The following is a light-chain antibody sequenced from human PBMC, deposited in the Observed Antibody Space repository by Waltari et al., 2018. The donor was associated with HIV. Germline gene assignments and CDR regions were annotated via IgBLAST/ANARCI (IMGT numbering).Light chain of an antibody. CDR2: EVS. Sequence: QFALTQPASVSGSPGQSITISCTGTSSDIGYHNYVSWYQQHPGKAPKLMIYEVSNRPSGFSNRFSGSKSGNTASLTISGLQAEDEADYFCSSLTNSATLSVFFGGGTKLTVL. CDR1: SSDIGYHNY. J-gene: IGLJ2*01. V-gene: IGLV2-14*01. CDR3: SSLTNSATLSVF.